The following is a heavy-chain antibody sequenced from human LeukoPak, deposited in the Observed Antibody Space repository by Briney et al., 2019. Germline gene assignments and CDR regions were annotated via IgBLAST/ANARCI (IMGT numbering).Heavy chain of an antibody. D-gene: IGHD3-22*01. CDR1: GFTFDDYA. V-gene: IGHV3-9*01. CDR2: TSWNSGSI. J-gene: IGHJ5*01. CDR3: AKDIGSSGYYYPDS. Sequence: PGRSLRLSCAASGFTFDDYAMHWVRQAPGKGLEWVSGTSWNSGSIGYADSVKGRFTISRDNDKNSLYLQMNSLRAEDTALYYCAKDIGSSGYYYPDSWGQGTLVTVSS.